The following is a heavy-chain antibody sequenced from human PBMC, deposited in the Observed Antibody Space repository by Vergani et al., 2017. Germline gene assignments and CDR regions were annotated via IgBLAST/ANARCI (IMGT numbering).Heavy chain of an antibody. Sequence: QVQILQSGGGVVQPGGSLRLSCTLSGFTLNTYGIHWVRQAPGKGLEWVSFIRYDGSSEYYGDSVKGRFTISRDKSQNTVNLQMNSLRTEDTAEYFCANSVIAGNVGVAYFGMDVWGRGTTVTVSS. D-gene: IGHD2/OR15-2a*01. CDR2: IRYDGSSE. CDR1: GFTLNTYG. J-gene: IGHJ6*02. V-gene: IGHV3-30*02. CDR3: ANSVIAGNVGVAYFGMDV.